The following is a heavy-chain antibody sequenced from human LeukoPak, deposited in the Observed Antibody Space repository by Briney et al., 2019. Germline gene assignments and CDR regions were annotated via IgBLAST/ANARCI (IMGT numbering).Heavy chain of an antibody. J-gene: IGHJ4*02. CDR3: AKGDCSSTTCYPDY. D-gene: IGHD2-2*01. CDR1: GFTFDDYA. V-gene: IGHV3-9*01. CDR2: ISWNSGSI. Sequence: GGSLRLSCAASGFTFDDYAMHWVRQAPGKGLEWVSGISWNSGSIGYAGSVKGRFTISRDNAKNSLYLQMNSLRTEDTALYYCAKGDCSSTTCYPDYWGQGTLVTVSS.